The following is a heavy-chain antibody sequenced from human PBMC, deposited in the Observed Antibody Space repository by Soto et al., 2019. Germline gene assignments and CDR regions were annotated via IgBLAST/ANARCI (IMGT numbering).Heavy chain of an antibody. CDR2: INPNSGGT. CDR3: ARDGDYVWGSYRLPGLGY. V-gene: IGHV1-2*04. D-gene: IGHD3-16*02. J-gene: IGHJ4*02. CDR1: GYTFTGYY. Sequence: QVQLVQSGAEVKKPGASVKVSYKASGYTFTGYYMHWVRQAPGQGLEWMGWINPNSGGTNYAQKFQGWVTMTRDTSISTAYMELSRLRSDDTAVYYCARDGDYVWGSYRLPGLGYWGQGTLVTVSS.